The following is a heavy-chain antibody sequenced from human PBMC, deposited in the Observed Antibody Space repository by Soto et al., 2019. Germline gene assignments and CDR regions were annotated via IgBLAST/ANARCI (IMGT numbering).Heavy chain of an antibody. CDR1: GFTVSSNY. V-gene: IGHV3-66*01. CDR2: IYSGGST. J-gene: IGHJ3*02. Sequence: PGGSLRLSCAASGFTVSSNYMSWVRQAPGKGLEWVSVIYSGGSTYYADSVKGRFTISRDNSKNTLYLQMNSLRAEDTSVYYCARVRAYAFDIWGQGTMVTVSS. CDR3: ARVRAYAFDI.